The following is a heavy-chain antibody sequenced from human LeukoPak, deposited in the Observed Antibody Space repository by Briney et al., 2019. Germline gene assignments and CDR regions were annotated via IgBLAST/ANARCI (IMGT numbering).Heavy chain of an antibody. CDR1: GFTFRDYY. CDR3: ARVRGSQTEGYYFDY. J-gene: IGHJ4*02. Sequence: GGSMRLSCATSGFTFRDYYMSWIRQAPGKGLEWVSYISSSGSTIYYADSVKGRFTISRDNAKNSLYLQMNSLRAEDTAVYYCARVRGSQTEGYYFDYWGQGTLVSVSS. CDR2: ISSSGSTI. V-gene: IGHV3-11*04. D-gene: IGHD1-26*01.